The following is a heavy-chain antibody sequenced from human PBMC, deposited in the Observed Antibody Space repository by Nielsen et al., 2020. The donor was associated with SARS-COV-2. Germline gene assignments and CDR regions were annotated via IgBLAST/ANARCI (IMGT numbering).Heavy chain of an antibody. V-gene: IGHV1-24*01. CDR3: ATAPPVRFSWFDP. CDR2: FDPEDGET. D-gene: IGHD3-3*01. J-gene: IGHJ5*02. Sequence: ASVKVSCAASGFTFSSYAMHWVRQAPGKGLEWMGGFDPEDGETIYAQKFQGRVTMTEDTSTDTAYMELSSLRSEDTAVYYCATAPPVRFSWFDPWGQGTLVTVSS. CDR1: GFTFSSYA.